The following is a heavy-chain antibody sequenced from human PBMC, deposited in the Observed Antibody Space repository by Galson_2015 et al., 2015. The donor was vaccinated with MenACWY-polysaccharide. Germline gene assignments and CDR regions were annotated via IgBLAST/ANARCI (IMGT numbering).Heavy chain of an antibody. CDR3: ARDNWMCGSWCVTSDS. Sequence: SLRLSCAGSGFTFRTYGIHWVRQAPGKGLEWVAAIQNDGSKQYYADSDSVKGRFTISRDNSKNTVFLQMNSLGVGDTAIYYCARDNWMCGSWCVTSDSWGQGALVTVSS. J-gene: IGHJ4*02. V-gene: IGHV3-33*05. CDR2: IQNDGSKQ. D-gene: IGHD2-15*01. CDR1: GFTFRTYG.